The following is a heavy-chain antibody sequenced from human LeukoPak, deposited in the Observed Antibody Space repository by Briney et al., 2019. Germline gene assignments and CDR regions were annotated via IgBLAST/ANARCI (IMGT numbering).Heavy chain of an antibody. D-gene: IGHD2-8*02. CDR3: ATPSNPGRGPFDY. CDR1: GGSISGSSSYY. Sequence: SETLSLTCTVSGGSISGSSSYYWAWIRQSPGKGLEWIGSIYYTGTLYYSPSLKSRVTISVDTSKNQFSLKLSSVTAADADTAVYYCATPSNPGRGPFDYWGQGTLVTVSS. CDR2: IYYTGTL. V-gene: IGHV4-39*07. J-gene: IGHJ4*02.